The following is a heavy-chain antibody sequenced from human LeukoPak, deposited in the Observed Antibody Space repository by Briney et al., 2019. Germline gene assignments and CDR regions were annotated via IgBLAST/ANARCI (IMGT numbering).Heavy chain of an antibody. Sequence: SETLSLTCTVSGGSISSDYWSWIRQPPGKGLEWVGYIYYSGSTNYNPSLKSRVTISVDTSKNQFSLKLSSVTAADTAVYYCARGGDIVVVPAAILRAFDIWGQGTMVTVSS. CDR1: GGSISSDY. V-gene: IGHV4-59*01. J-gene: IGHJ3*02. CDR2: IYYSGST. CDR3: ARGGDIVVVPAAILRAFDI. D-gene: IGHD2-2*02.